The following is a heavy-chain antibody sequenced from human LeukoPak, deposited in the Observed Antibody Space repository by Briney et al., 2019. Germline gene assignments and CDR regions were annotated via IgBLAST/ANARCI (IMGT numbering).Heavy chain of an antibody. D-gene: IGHD5-18*01. J-gene: IGHJ4*02. CDR2: IHYSGST. Sequence: PSETLSLTCTVSGLSISSYYWSWLRRPPGKGLEWIGYIHYSGSTNYNPSLKSRVTISVDTSKNQFSLKLSSVTAADTAVYYCARAGYTYADYWGQGTLVTVSS. CDR1: GLSISSYY. V-gene: IGHV4-59*01. CDR3: ARAGYTYADY.